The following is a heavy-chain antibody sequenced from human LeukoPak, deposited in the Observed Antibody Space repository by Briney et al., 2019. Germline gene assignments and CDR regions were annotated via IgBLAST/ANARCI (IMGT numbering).Heavy chain of an antibody. CDR2: ISYDGSNK. CDR1: GFTFSSYW. V-gene: IGHV3-30*03. J-gene: IGHJ4*02. D-gene: IGHD6-19*01. Sequence: GGSLRLSCAASGFTFSSYWMSWVRQAPGKGLEWVAVISYDGSNKYYADSVKGRFTISRDNSKNTLYLQMNSLRAEDTAVYYCASIFWYSSGWPKGNYWGQGTLVTVSS. CDR3: ASIFWYSSGWPKGNY.